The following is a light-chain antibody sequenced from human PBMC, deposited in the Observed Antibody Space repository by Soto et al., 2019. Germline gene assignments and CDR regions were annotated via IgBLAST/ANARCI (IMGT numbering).Light chain of an antibody. CDR3: SSYTSRSTLDYV. V-gene: IGLV2-14*01. CDR2: EVS. J-gene: IGLJ1*01. Sequence: QSALTQPASVSGSPGQSITISCTGTSSDVGGYNYVSWYQQHPGKAPKLMIYEVSNRPSGVSNRFSGSKSGNTASLTISGLQAEDEADYYCSSYTSRSTLDYVFGSGTKLNVL. CDR1: SSDVGGYNY.